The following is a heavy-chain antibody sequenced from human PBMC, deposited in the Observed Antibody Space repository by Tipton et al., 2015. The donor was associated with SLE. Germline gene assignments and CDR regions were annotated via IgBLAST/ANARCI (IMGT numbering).Heavy chain of an antibody. CDR1: GGSVSSYY. V-gene: IGHV4-59*08. D-gene: IGHD3-3*02. Sequence: TLSLTCTVSGGSVSSYYWSWIRQPPGKGLEWIGYIYHSGRTNYNPSLKSRVAISVDTSKNQLSLKLSSVTAADTAVYYCARAGPLYSIFDYWGQGTLVTVSS. CDR2: IYHSGRT. CDR3: ARAGPLYSIFDY. J-gene: IGHJ4*02.